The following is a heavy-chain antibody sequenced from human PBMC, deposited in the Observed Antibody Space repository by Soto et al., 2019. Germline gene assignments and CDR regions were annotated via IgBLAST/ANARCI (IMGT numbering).Heavy chain of an antibody. V-gene: IGHV1-2*02. CDR3: AREIGYCSSTSCYTSSAFDI. J-gene: IGHJ3*02. Sequence: KASGYTFTGYYMHWVRQAPGQGLEWMGWINPNSGGTNYAQKFQGRVTMTRDTSISTAYMELSRLRSDDTAVYYCAREIGYCSSTSCYTSSAFDIWGQGTMVTVSS. D-gene: IGHD2-2*02. CDR1: GYTFTGYY. CDR2: INPNSGGT.